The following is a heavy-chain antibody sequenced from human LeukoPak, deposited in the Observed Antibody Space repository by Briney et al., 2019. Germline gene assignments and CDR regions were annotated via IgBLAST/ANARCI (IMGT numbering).Heavy chain of an antibody. J-gene: IGHJ6*03. D-gene: IGHD4/OR15-4a*01. CDR2: IYYSGST. V-gene: IGHV4-39*01. CDR1: GGSISSSSYY. Sequence: PSETLSLTCTVSGGSISSSSYYWGWIRRPPGKGLEWIGSIYYSGSTYYNPSLKSRVTISVDTSKNQFSLKLSSVTAADTAVYYCARGVSVIGASGYYYYYMDVWGKGTTVTVSS. CDR3: ARGVSVIGASGYYYYYMDV.